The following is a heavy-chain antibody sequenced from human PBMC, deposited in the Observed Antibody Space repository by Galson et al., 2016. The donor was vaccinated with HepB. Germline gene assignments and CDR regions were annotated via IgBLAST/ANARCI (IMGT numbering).Heavy chain of an antibody. CDR2: IKHDGSEK. Sequence: SLRLSCAASGFTLSTFCMSWVRQAPGKGLEWVAYIKHDGSEKYYVDSVKGRFTISRENDENSLYLQMNSLRAEDTAVYYCARDAGCCSKIDGRGDDFDIGRQGTVVTVS. CDR1: GFTLSTFC. D-gene: IGHD2-2*01. J-gene: IGHJ3*02. V-gene: IGHV3-7*04. CDR3: ARDAGCCSKIDGRGDDFDI.